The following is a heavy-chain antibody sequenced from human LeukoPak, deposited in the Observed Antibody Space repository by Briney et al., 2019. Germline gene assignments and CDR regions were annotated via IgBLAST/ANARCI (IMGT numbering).Heavy chain of an antibody. D-gene: IGHD3-22*01. Sequence: PGGSLRLSCAASGFTVSSNYMSWVRQAPGKGLEWVSVIYSGGSTYYADSVKGRFTISRDNSKNTLYLQMNSLRAEDTAVYYCARCDSSGYYYYYGMDVWGQGTTVTVSS. CDR2: IYSGGST. CDR1: GFTVSSNY. CDR3: ARCDSSGYYYYYGMDV. V-gene: IGHV3-66*01. J-gene: IGHJ6*02.